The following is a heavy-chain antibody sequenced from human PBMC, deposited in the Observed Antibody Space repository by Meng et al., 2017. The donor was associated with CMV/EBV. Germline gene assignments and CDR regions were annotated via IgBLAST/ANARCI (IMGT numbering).Heavy chain of an antibody. Sequence: SETLSLTCTVSGGSISSSNWWSWVRQPPGKGLEWIGEIYHSGSTNYNPSLKSLVTISVDKSKNQFSLKLSSVTAADTAVYYCARADSSGYDFDYWGQGTLVTVSS. V-gene: IGHV4-4*02. J-gene: IGHJ4*02. CDR2: IYHSGST. CDR1: GGSISSSNW. CDR3: ARADSSGYDFDY. D-gene: IGHD3-22*01.